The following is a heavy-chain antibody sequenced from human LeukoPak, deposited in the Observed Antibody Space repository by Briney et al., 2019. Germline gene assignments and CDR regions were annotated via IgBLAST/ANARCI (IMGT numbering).Heavy chain of an antibody. V-gene: IGHV3-7*01. CDR2: IRQDGGEK. CDR3: ARDGTAPGLYFDL. D-gene: IGHD6-13*01. CDR1: GFTFRSYW. J-gene: IGHJ4*01. Sequence: GGSLRLSCAVSGFTFRSYWMNWVRQAPGKGLEWLASIRQDGGEKSYVDSVKGRFTISSDNTKDSLYLQMSSLRAEDTAVYYCARDGTAPGLYFDLWGQGTLVTVSS.